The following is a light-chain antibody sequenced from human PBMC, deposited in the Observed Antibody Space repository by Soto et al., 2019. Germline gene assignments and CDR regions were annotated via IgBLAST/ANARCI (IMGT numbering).Light chain of an antibody. CDR3: QQYNSYSRA. CDR2: DAS. Sequence: DIQMTQSPSTLSASVGDRVTITCRASQSIGTWLAWYQHKPGRAPKLLIYDASTLEGGVPSRFSGSRSATEFTFTISSLQPDDFATYYCQQYNSYSRAFGQGTKVEIK. V-gene: IGKV1-5*01. J-gene: IGKJ1*01. CDR1: QSIGTW.